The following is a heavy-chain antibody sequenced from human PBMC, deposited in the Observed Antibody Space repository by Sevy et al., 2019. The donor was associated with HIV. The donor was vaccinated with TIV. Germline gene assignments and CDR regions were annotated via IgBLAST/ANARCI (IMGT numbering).Heavy chain of an antibody. CDR3: ARAGTGSYRAHFDY. D-gene: IGHD1-26*01. J-gene: IGHJ4*02. Sequence: GGSLRLSCAASEFTVSSSYMSGVRQAPGKGLEWVSILYSGGSTYYAASVKGRFAVSRDNSKNTLYLQMNSLRAEDTAVYYCARAGTGSYRAHFDYWGQGTLVTVSS. V-gene: IGHV3-53*01. CDR2: LYSGGST. CDR1: EFTVSSSY.